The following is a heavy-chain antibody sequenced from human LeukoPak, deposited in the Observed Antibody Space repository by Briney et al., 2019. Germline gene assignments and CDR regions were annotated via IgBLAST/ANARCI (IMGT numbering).Heavy chain of an antibody. V-gene: IGHV1-2*02. Sequence: GASVTVSCKASGYSFTGYYMHWVRQAPGQGLEWMGWINPNSGDTKFQGRVTMTRDTSISTAYMELTRLRSDDTAVYYCARGGLRVMVYRLYYMDVWGKGTTVTVSS. CDR1: GYSFTGYY. CDR2: INPNSGDT. CDR3: ARGGLRVMVYRLYYMDV. D-gene: IGHD2-8*01. J-gene: IGHJ6*03.